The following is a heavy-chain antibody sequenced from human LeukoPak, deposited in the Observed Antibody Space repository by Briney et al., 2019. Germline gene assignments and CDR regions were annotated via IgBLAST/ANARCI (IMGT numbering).Heavy chain of an antibody. V-gene: IGHV3-7*01. D-gene: IGHD3-10*01. CDR2: INQDGSQK. CDR3: ARGSTMDYYHFDI. CDR1: GFMSSNYW. J-gene: IGHJ3*02. Sequence: GGSLRLSCAASGFMSSNYWMSWVRQAPGKGLEWVGNINQDGSQKSYVDSARGRFTLSRNIAENSLFLQLNSLRADDTAVYYCARGSTMDYYHFDIWGQGTLVTVSS.